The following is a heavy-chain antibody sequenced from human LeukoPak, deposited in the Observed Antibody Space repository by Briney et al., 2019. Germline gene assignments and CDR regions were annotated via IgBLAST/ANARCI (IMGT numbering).Heavy chain of an antibody. CDR1: GYTFTGYY. Sequence: ASVKVSCKASGYTFTGYYIHWVRQAPGQGLEWVGWINPNSGGTNYAQKFQGRVTMTRDTSISTAYMELHGLRSDDTAVYYCARHVSSSNEDYWGQGTLVTVSS. CDR3: ARHVSSSNEDY. D-gene: IGHD2-8*01. CDR2: INPNSGGT. J-gene: IGHJ4*02. V-gene: IGHV1-2*02.